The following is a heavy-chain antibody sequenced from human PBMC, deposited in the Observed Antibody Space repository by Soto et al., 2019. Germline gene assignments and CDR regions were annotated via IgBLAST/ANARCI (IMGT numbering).Heavy chain of an antibody. CDR2: ISAYNGNT. D-gene: IGHD3-3*01. V-gene: IGHV1-18*01. CDR3: ARGYDFWSGYSDY. CDR1: GYTFTSYG. Sequence: GASVKVSCKASGYTFTSYGISWVRQAPGQGLEWMGWISAYNGNTNYAQKLQGRVTITTDTSTSTAYMELRSLRSEDTAVYYCARGYDFWSGYSDYWGQGTLVTVSS. J-gene: IGHJ4*02.